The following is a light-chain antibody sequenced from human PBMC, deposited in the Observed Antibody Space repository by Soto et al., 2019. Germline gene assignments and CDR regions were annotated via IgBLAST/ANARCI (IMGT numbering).Light chain of an antibody. CDR1: QSISSY. J-gene: IGKJ2*01. CDR3: QQSYSTPPT. Sequence: DIQMTQSPSSLSASVGDRVTITCRASQSISSYLNWYQQKPGKAPKLLIYAASSLQSGVPSRFSCSGSWTDFTLTISSLQPEDFATYYCQQSYSTPPTFGQGTKLEIK. CDR2: AAS. V-gene: IGKV1-39*01.